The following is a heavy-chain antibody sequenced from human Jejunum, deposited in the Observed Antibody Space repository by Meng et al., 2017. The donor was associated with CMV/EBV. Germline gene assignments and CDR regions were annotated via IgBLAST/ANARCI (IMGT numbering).Heavy chain of an antibody. D-gene: IGHD6-19*01. Sequence: CAVSGFTLSTSWMHWVRQAPGQGLVWVSRIDGDETTTGYADSVRGRFTISRDNAKNTLYLEMNSLRDDDTGVYYCARAVSGGSLADYWGQGTLVTVSS. J-gene: IGHJ4*02. V-gene: IGHV3-74*01. CDR3: ARAVSGGSLADY. CDR2: IDGDETTT. CDR1: GFTLSTSW.